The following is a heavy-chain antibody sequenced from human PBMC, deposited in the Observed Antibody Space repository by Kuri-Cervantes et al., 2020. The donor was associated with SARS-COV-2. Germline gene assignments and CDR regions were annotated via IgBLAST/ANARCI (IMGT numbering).Heavy chain of an antibody. J-gene: IGHJ4*02. Sequence: GESLKISCAASGFTFSSYGMHWVRQAPGKGLEWVAVISYDGSNKYYADSVKGRFTISRDNSKNTLYLQMNSLRAEDTAVYYCAKDRFGVHDFWGQGTLVTVSS. CDR3: AKDRFGVHDF. CDR2: ISYDGSNK. V-gene: IGHV3-30*18. CDR1: GFTFSSYG. D-gene: IGHD2-8*01.